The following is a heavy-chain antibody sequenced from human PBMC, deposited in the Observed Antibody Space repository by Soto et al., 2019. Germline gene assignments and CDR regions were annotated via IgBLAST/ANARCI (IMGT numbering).Heavy chain of an antibody. Sequence: QVQLVESGGGVVQPGRSLRLSCAASGFTFSSYGMQWVRQAPGKGLEWVAVIWYDGSNKYYADSVKGRFTISRDNSKNTLYLQMNSLRAEDTAVYNCAREGKVVGARSYYFDYWGQGTLVTVSS. CDR2: IWYDGSNK. V-gene: IGHV3-33*01. J-gene: IGHJ4*02. CDR1: GFTFSSYG. CDR3: AREGKVVGARSYYFDY. D-gene: IGHD1-26*01.